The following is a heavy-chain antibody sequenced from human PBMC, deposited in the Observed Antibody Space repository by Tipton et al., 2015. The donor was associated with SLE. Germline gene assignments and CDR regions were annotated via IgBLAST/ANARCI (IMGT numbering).Heavy chain of an antibody. Sequence: QSGPEVKKPGSSVKVSCKASGGTFSSYAISWVRQAPGQGLEWMGGIIPIFGTANYAQKFQGRVTITADESTSTAYMELSSLRSEDTAVYYCARGPRYCSSTSCYTRFYYYYGMDVWGQGTTVTVSS. J-gene: IGHJ6*02. V-gene: IGHV1-69*01. CDR1: GGTFSSYA. D-gene: IGHD2-2*02. CDR3: ARGPRYCSSTSCYTRFYYYYGMDV. CDR2: IIPIFGTA.